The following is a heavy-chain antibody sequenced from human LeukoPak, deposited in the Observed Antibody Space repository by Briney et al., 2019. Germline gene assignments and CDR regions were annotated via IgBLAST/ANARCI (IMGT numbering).Heavy chain of an antibody. CDR2: IYYSGST. CDR3: ARSGGWYFDL. V-gene: IGHV4-61*01. D-gene: IGHD3-10*01. J-gene: IGHJ2*01. Sequence: PSETLSLTFTVAGLSVSSGSYDWGWIRQPPGKGLEWIGYIYYSGSTNYNPSLKSRVTISVDTSKNQFSLKLSSVTAADTAVYYCARSGGWYFDLWGRGTLVTVSS. CDR1: GLSVSSGSYD.